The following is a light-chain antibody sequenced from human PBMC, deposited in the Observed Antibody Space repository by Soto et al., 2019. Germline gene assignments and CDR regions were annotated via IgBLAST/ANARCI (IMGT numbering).Light chain of an antibody. J-gene: IGLJ2*01. Sequence: QSVLTQPPSASGSPGQSVTISCTGTSSDVGGYNYVSWYQQHPGKAPKLMIYEVNRRPSGVPDRFSGSKSGSTASLTVSGLQAEDEADYYCSSYAGNTIFVLFGGGTKVTVL. CDR1: SSDVGGYNY. CDR3: SSYAGNTIFVL. CDR2: EVN. V-gene: IGLV2-8*01.